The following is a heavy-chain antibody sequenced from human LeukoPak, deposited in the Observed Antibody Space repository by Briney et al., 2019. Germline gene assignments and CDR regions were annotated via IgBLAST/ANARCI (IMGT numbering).Heavy chain of an antibody. CDR2: IYYSGNT. J-gene: IGHJ6*03. Sequence: PSETLSLTCTVSGDSISSYYWSWIRQSPGKGLEWIGYIYYSGNTNSNPSLKSRVVLSLDTSKNQYSLKLSSVTAADTAVYYCARHVGFWSGYYYYYYMDVWGKGTTVTVSS. D-gene: IGHD3-3*01. CDR3: ARHVGFWSGYYYYYYMDV. V-gene: IGHV4-59*01. CDR1: GDSISSYY.